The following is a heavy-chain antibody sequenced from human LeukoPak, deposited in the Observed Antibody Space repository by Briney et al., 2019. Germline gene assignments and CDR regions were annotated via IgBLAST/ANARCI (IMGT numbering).Heavy chain of an antibody. V-gene: IGHV4-34*01. CDR1: GASFSNYY. CDR3: ATRLYYYYGMDV. CDR2: LDHTGST. J-gene: IGHJ6*02. Sequence: SETLPLTCAVSGASFSNYYSTWIRQSPGKGLEWIGELDHTGSTNYNPSLKGRVTISGDTSKNQFSLNLTSVTAADTAVYYCATRLYYYYGMDVWGQGTTVFVSS.